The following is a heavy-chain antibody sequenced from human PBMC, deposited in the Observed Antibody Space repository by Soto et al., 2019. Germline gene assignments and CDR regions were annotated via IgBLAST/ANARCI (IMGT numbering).Heavy chain of an antibody. V-gene: IGHV3-64D*06. J-gene: IGHJ6*02. CDR3: VKGCTTTTCYTGSYNMDV. Sequence: PGGSLRLSCLASGFTFNSYAMLWVRQAPGKGLEFVSAISNDGGSTYYADSVKGRFTISRDNSKSTLSLQMSSLRIEDTAVYYCVKGCTTTTCYTGSYNMDVWGQGTTVTVSS. D-gene: IGHD2-2*02. CDR1: GFTFNSYA. CDR2: ISNDGGST.